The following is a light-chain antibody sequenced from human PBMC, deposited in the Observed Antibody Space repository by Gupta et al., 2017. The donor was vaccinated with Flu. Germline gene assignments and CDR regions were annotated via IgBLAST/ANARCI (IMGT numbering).Light chain of an antibody. CDR3: QQSGSSPWT. J-gene: IGKJ1*01. CDR2: GAS. Sequence: RTLSSSTGEKATLSCRASQSISSNFLAWYQQKPGQAPRLLIYGASSRATGIPDRFSGSGSGTDSTLTISRLDPEDFAVYYCQQSGSSPWTFGQGTKVEVK. CDR1: QSISSNF. V-gene: IGKV3-20*01.